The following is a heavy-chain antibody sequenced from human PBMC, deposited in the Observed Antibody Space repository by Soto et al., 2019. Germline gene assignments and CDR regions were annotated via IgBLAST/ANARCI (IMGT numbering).Heavy chain of an antibody. V-gene: IGHV4-4*02. CDR3: ASVRGGYYYAMDV. CDR2: IYHSGST. D-gene: IGHD3-10*02. CDR1: GGSISSSNW. Sequence: QVQLQESGPGLVKPSGTLSLTCAVSGGSISSSNWWSWVRQPPGKGLEWVGEIYHSGSTNSNPSLKSRVTITVDRSKNQPSRELRSVTAADTAVYYCASVRGGYYYAMDVWGQGPTATVSS. J-gene: IGHJ6*02.